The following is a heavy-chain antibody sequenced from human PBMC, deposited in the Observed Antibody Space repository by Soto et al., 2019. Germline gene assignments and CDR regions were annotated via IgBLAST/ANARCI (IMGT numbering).Heavy chain of an antibody. CDR3: ARDRCDYCDYLRYQH. CDR2: INHSGST. CDR1: GGSFSGYY. D-gene: IGHD4-17*01. V-gene: IGHV4-34*01. J-gene: IGHJ1*01. Sequence: SETLSLTCAVYGGSFSGYYWSWIRQPPGKGLEWIGEINHSGSTNYNPSLKSRVTISVDTSKNQFSLKLSSVTAADTAVYYCARDRCDYCDYLRYQHWGHGTLVTVPS.